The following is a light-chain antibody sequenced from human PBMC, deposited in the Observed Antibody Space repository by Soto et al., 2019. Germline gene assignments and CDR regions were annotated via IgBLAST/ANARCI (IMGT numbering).Light chain of an antibody. J-gene: IGLJ2*01. CDR1: SSDVGGYNF. Sequence: QSALTQPRSVSGSPGQSVTISCTGTSSDVGGYNFVSWYQQHPGKAPKVMIYDDRMRPSGVPDRFSGSRSGNTASLTTSGRQAEDEADYYCCSYAGTYSHRIFGGGTKLTVL. CDR3: CSYAGTYSHRI. V-gene: IGLV2-11*01. CDR2: DDR.